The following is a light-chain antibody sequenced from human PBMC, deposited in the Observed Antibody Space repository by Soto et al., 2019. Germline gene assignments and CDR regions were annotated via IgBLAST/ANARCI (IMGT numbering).Light chain of an antibody. V-gene: IGKV1-5*01. CDR3: QQYNSYSGGT. Sequence: DIQMTQSPSTLSASVGDRFTITCRSSQSISSWLAWYQQKPGKAPKLLIYDASSLESGVPSRFSGSGSGTEFTLTISSLQPDDFATYYCQQYNSYSGGTFGQGTKVDIK. CDR2: DAS. J-gene: IGKJ1*01. CDR1: QSISSW.